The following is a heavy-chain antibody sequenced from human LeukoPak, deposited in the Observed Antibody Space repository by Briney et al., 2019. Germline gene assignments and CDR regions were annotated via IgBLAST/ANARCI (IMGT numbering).Heavy chain of an antibody. D-gene: IGHD3-22*01. V-gene: IGHV3-53*01. CDR2: IYSGGST. Sequence: GGSLRLSCAASGFTVSSNYMNWVRQAPGKGLEWVSVIYSGGSTFYADSVEGRFTISRDNSKNTLYLQMNSLRAEDTALYYCARGVSYYDSSGYYYYFDSWGQGTLVTVSS. J-gene: IGHJ4*02. CDR3: ARGVSYYDSSGYYYYFDS. CDR1: GFTVSSNY.